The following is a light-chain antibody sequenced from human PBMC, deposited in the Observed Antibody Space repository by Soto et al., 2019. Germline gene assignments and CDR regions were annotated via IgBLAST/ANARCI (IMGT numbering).Light chain of an antibody. Sequence: QSALTQPASVSGSPGQSITISCTRTSSAVGHYYLVSWYQQHPGKAPKLMIYEGTKRPSGVSNRFSGSKSDNTASLTISGLQADDEADYYCCSYAVDTSHVIFGGGTKLTVL. CDR2: EGT. V-gene: IGLV2-23*01. CDR3: CSYAVDTSHVI. CDR1: SSAVGHYYL. J-gene: IGLJ2*01.